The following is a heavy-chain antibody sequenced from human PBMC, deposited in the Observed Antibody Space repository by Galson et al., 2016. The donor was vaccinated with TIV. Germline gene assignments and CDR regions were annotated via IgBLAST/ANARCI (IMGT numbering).Heavy chain of an antibody. CDR1: GFTFSSYG. D-gene: IGHD2/OR15-2a*01. V-gene: IGHV3-33*01. J-gene: IGHJ4*02. CDR3: ARDFFGVAAPIGSTIGF. Sequence: SLRLSCAASGFTFSSYGMHWVRQAPGKGLEWVALIWYGGSNKYYADSVKGRFTISRDNSKNTLYLQMDGLRAEDTAVYYCARDFFGVAAPIGSTIGFWGQGTRVTVSS. CDR2: IWYGGSNK.